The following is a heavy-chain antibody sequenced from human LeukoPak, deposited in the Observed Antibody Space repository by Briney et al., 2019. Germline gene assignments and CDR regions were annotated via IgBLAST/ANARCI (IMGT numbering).Heavy chain of an antibody. J-gene: IGHJ4*02. CDR1: GFTFDDYA. V-gene: IGHV3-9*01. CDR3: AKDIYYDITQPLD. D-gene: IGHD3-9*01. Sequence: GRSLRLSCAASGFTFDDYAMHWVRQAPGKGLEWVSGINWNSGTISYADSVKGRFTISRDNAKNSLYLQMSSLRAEDTALYYCAKDIYYDITQPLDWGQGTLVTVSS. CDR2: INWNSGTI.